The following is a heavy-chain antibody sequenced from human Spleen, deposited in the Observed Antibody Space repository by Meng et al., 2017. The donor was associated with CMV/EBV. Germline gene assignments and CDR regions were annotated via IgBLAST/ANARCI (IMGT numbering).Heavy chain of an antibody. J-gene: IGHJ4*02. V-gene: IGHV3-30*02. Sequence: GGSLRLSCVASGFTFSSYWMSWVRQAPGKGLEWVAYLQSDGAIEYYADSMKGRFTISRDNSKNTLYLQMNSLRPEDTAVYYCARGYYDSSGLFDCWGQGTLVTVPQ. CDR1: GFTFSSYW. D-gene: IGHD3-22*01. CDR2: LQSDGAIE. CDR3: ARGYYDSSGLFDC.